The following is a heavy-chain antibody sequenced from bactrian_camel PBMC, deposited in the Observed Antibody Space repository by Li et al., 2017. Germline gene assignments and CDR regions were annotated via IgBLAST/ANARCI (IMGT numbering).Heavy chain of an antibody. Sequence: QVQLVESGGASVQAGGSLRLSCAASGDTIGRYCMGWFRQIPDKEREGVAGIESDGSTSYADSVKGRFTVSQDTSKNTLYLEMNSLNVSDTGVYYCGAGPYCSLSYINIWGQGTQVTVSS. J-gene: IGHJ4*01. CDR2: IESDGST. V-gene: IGHV3S55*01. CDR3: GAGPYCSLSYINI. D-gene: IGHD1*01. CDR1: GDTIGRYC.